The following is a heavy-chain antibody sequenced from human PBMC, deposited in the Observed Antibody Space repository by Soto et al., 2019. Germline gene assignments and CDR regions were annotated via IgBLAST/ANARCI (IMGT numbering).Heavy chain of an antibody. CDR3: ASGHRFYSSSWYDWFDP. CDR2: IIPIFGTA. V-gene: IGHV1-69*06. D-gene: IGHD6-13*01. CDR1: GGTFSSYA. Sequence: QVQLVQSGAEVKKPGSSVKVSCKASGGTFSSYAISWVRQAPGQGLEWMGGIIPIFGTANYAQKFQGRVTITADKSTSTAYMELSSLRSEDTAVYYCASGHRFYSSSWYDWFDPWGQGTLVTVSS. J-gene: IGHJ5*02.